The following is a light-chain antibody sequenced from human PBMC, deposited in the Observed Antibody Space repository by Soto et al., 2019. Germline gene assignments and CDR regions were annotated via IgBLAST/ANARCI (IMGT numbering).Light chain of an antibody. Sequence: EIVMTQSPATLSVFPGERATLSCTASQSVSSNLVWYQQKPGQAPKLLIYNTFTRATGIPVRFSGSGSGTDFTLTISSLQSEDLALCYCQQYNNWPYTFGQGTKLDI. CDR1: QSVSSN. CDR2: NTF. V-gene: IGKV3-15*01. J-gene: IGKJ2*01. CDR3: QQYNNWPYT.